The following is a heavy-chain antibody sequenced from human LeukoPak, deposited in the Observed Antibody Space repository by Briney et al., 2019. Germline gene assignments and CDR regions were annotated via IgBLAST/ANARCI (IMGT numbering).Heavy chain of an antibody. CDR3: ARGVLRFLEWLSHFDY. CDR2: INPSGGST. J-gene: IGHJ4*02. Sequence: ASVKVSCKASGYTFTSYYMHWVRQAPGQGLEWMGIINPSGGSTSYAQKFQGRVTMTRDMSTSTVYMELSSLRSEDTAVYYCARGVLRFLEWLSHFDYWGQGTLVTVSS. V-gene: IGHV1-46*01. CDR1: GYTFTSYY. D-gene: IGHD3-3*01.